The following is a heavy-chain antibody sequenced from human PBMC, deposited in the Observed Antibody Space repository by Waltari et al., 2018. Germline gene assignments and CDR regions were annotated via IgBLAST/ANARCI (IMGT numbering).Heavy chain of an antibody. Sequence: QVQLVQSGAEVQKPGDSVKVSCKAPGYTFTGYYRHWVRQAPGQGLEWMGWINPNSGGTNYAQKFQGRVTMTRDTSISTAYMELSRLRSDDTAVYYCARDMTVTRAFDIWGQGTMVTVSS. CDR2: INPNSGGT. D-gene: IGHD4-17*01. J-gene: IGHJ3*02. CDR1: GYTFTGYY. V-gene: IGHV1-2*02. CDR3: ARDMTVTRAFDI.